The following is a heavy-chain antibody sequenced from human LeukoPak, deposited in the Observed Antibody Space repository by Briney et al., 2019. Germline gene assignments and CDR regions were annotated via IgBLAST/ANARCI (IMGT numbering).Heavy chain of an antibody. CDR1: GGSICSSSYY. J-gene: IGHJ4*02. CDR2: IYYSGST. CDR3: ARLLLPDYDFWSGLGVFDY. Sequence: SETLSLTCTVSGGSICSSSYYWGWIRQPPGKGLEWIGSIYYSGSTYYNPSLKSRVTISVDTSKNQFSLKLSSVTAADTAVYYCARLLLPDYDFWSGLGVFDYWGQGTLVTVSS. V-gene: IGHV4-39*01. D-gene: IGHD3-3*01.